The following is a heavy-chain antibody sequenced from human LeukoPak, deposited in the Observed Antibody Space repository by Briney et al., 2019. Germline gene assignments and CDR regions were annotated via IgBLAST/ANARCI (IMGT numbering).Heavy chain of an antibody. Sequence: SETLSLTCAVYGGSFSTYYWGWIRQPPGKGPEWIGEINHSGRTNYNPSLKSRVTISVDTSKNQFSLKPSSVTAADTAVYYCARVGRDGYNFHYWGQGTLVTVSS. CDR3: ARVGRDGYNFHY. J-gene: IGHJ4*02. CDR2: INHSGRT. CDR1: GGSFSTYY. V-gene: IGHV4-34*01. D-gene: IGHD5-24*01.